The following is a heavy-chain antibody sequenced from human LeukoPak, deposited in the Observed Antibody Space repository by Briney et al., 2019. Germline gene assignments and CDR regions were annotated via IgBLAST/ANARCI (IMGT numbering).Heavy chain of an antibody. CDR1: GGSISSSSYY. CDR2: IYYSGST. J-gene: IGHJ6*03. D-gene: IGHD3-10*01. V-gene: IGHV4-39*01. CDR3: AGYGSGSYRDYYMDV. Sequence: SETLSLTCTVSGGSISSSSYYWGWIRQPPGKGLEWIGSIYYSGSTYYNPSLKSRVTISVDTSKNQFSLKLSSVTAADTAVYYCAGYGSGSYRDYYMDVWGKGTTVTISS.